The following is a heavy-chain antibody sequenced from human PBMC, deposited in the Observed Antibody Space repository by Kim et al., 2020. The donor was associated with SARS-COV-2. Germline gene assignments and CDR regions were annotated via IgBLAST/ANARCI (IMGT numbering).Heavy chain of an antibody. J-gene: IGHJ5*02. CDR2: NT. Sequence: NTKYSQKFQGRVTITRDTAASTADMELSSLRSEDTAVYYCAYWNYANWFDPWGQGTLVTVSS. V-gene: IGHV1-3*01. CDR3: AYWNYANWFDP. D-gene: IGHD1-7*01.